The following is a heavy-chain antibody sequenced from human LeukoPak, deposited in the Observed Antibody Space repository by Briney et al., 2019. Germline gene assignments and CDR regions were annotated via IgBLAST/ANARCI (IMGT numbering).Heavy chain of an antibody. J-gene: IGHJ4*02. Sequence: GGSLRLSCAASGFTFSSYAMSWVRQAPGKGLEWVSAISGSGGSTYYADSVKGRFTISRDNSKNTLYLQMNSLRAEDTAVYYCAKIRGVLEWLLNDYWGQGTLVTVSS. D-gene: IGHD3-3*01. V-gene: IGHV3-23*01. CDR1: GFTFSSYA. CDR3: AKIRGVLEWLLNDY. CDR2: ISGSGGST.